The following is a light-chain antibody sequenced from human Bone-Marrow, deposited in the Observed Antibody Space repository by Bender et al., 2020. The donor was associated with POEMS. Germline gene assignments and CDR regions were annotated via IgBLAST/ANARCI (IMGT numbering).Light chain of an antibody. Sequence: QSALTQPASVSGSPGQSITISCAGTNSDADAYNYVSWYQQHPGEAPKLMIYFVTSRPSGVSDRFSGSKSGNTASLTISGLQADDEADYYCCSYAGATVWVFGGGTKLTVL. V-gene: IGLV2-14*03. J-gene: IGLJ3*02. CDR3: CSYAGATVWV. CDR1: NSDADAYNY. CDR2: FVT.